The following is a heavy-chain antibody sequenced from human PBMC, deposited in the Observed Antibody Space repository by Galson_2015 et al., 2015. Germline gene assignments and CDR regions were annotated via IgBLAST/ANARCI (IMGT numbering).Heavy chain of an antibody. D-gene: IGHD2-2*01. Sequence: SVKVSCKASGGTFSSYAISWVRQAPGQGLEWMGGIIPIFGTANYAQKFQGRVTITADESTSTAYMELSSLRSEDTAVYYCARSCDIVVVPASYYYYMDVWGKGTTVTVSS. CDR1: GGTFSSYA. V-gene: IGHV1-69*13. CDR3: ARSCDIVVVPASYYYYMDV. J-gene: IGHJ6*03. CDR2: IIPIFGTA.